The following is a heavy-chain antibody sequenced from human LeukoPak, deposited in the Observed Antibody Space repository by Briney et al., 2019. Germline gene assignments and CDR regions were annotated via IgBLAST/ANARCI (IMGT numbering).Heavy chain of an antibody. CDR2: INHNGST. CDR1: GGSFSGYY. V-gene: IGHV4-34*01. Sequence: SETLSLTCAVYGGSFSGYYWSWIRQPPGKGLEWIGEINHNGSTNYNPSLKSRVTISVDTSKNQFSLKLSSVTAADTAVYYCAREGIDSSSWSRRDYWGQGTLVTVSS. CDR3: AREGIDSSSWSRRDY. D-gene: IGHD6-13*01. J-gene: IGHJ4*02.